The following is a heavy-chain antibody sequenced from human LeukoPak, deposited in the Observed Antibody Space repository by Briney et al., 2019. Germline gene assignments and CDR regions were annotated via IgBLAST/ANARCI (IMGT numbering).Heavy chain of an antibody. CDR3: ARRGRDGYTPSRY. Sequence: GGSLRLSCAASGFTFSSYAMSWVRQAPGKGLEWVSAISGSGGSTYYADSVKGRFTISRDNSKNTLYLQMNSLRAEDTAMYYCARRGRDGYTPSRYWGQGTLVTVSS. J-gene: IGHJ4*02. V-gene: IGHV3-23*01. D-gene: IGHD5-12*01. CDR1: GFTFSSYA. CDR2: ISGSGGST.